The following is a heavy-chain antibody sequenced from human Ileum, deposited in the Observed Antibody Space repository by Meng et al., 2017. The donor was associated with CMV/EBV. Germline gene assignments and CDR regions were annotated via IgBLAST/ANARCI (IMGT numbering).Heavy chain of an antibody. CDR2: INHSEST. V-gene: IGHV4-34*01. J-gene: IGHJ4*02. D-gene: IGHD3-10*01. Sequence: CAVYGGSFTGDYCSWIRPSPGKGLEWIGEINHSESTNYNPSLKSRVTISVDSFKNQCSLRLNSVTAADTAVFHCARRVGSGKYYFDFWSQGSLVTVSS. CDR3: ARRVGSGKYYFDF. CDR1: GGSFTGDY.